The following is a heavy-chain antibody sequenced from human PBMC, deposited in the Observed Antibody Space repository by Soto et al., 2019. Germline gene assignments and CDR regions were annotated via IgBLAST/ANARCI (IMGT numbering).Heavy chain of an antibody. CDR2: ISGSGGST. Sequence: EVQLLESGGGLVQPGGSLRLSCAASGFTFSSYAMSWVRQAPGKGLEWVSAISGSGGSTYYADSVKGRFTISRDNSKNTLNLQMNSLRAEDTVVYYCAKRGSDYDVWSGPNWFDPWGQGTLVTVSS. CDR3: AKRGSDYDVWSGPNWFDP. V-gene: IGHV3-23*01. CDR1: GFTFSSYA. J-gene: IGHJ5*02. D-gene: IGHD3-3*01.